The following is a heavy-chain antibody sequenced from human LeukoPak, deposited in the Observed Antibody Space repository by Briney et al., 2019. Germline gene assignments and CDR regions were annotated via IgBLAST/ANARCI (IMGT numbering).Heavy chain of an antibody. D-gene: IGHD2-21*01. CDR1: GGSISSYY. CDR2: IYYSGST. V-gene: IGHV4-59*01. CDR3: ARVFFRNWFDP. J-gene: IGHJ5*02. Sequence: SEPLSLTCTVSGGSISSYYWSWIRQPPGKGLEWIGYIYYSGSTNYNPSLKSRVTISVDTSKNQFSLRLSSVTAADTAVYYCARVFFRNWFDPWGQGTLVTVSS.